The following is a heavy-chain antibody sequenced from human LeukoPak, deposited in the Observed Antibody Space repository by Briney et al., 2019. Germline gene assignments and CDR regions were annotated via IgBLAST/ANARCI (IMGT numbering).Heavy chain of an antibody. D-gene: IGHD3-10*01. J-gene: IGHJ5*02. CDR1: GGSISSNDYF. Sequence: MPSETLSLTCTVSGGSISSNDYFWGWIRQSPGSGLEWIGSIDYSGSTYINPSLKSRVTMSEDTSKNQFSLKLSSVTAADTAVYYCAREVNHYGLRRNSFDPWGQGTKVTVSS. CDR2: IDYSGST. V-gene: IGHV4-39*07. CDR3: AREVNHYGLRRNSFDP.